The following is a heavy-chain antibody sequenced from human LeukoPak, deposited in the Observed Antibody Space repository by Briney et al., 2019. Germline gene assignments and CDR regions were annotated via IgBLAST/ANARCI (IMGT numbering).Heavy chain of an antibody. D-gene: IGHD2-2*01. Sequence: GGSLRLSCAASGFTFSSYGMHWVRQAPGKGLEWVTFIRYDGSEIYYADSVKGRFTISRDTSRNTLDLQMNSLRTEDTAVYYCARGSFDCSTFRCPQYYYYTDVWGKGTTVTVSS. CDR1: GFTFSSYG. CDR2: IRYDGSEI. V-gene: IGHV3-30*02. J-gene: IGHJ6*03. CDR3: ARGSFDCSTFRCPQYYYYTDV.